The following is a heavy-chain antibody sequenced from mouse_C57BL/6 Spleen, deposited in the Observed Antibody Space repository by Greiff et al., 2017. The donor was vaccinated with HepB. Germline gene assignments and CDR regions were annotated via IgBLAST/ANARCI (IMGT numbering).Heavy chain of an antibody. V-gene: IGHV1-9*01. Sequence: VQLQQSGAELMKPGASVKLSCKATGYTFTGYWIEWVKQRPGHGLEWIGEILPGSGSTIYNEKFKGKATFTADTSSNTAYMQLSSLTTEDSAIYYGAREGGLLRGRFAYWGQGTLVTVSA. J-gene: IGHJ3*01. D-gene: IGHD1-1*01. CDR2: ILPGSGST. CDR1: GYTFTGYW. CDR3: AREGGLLRGRFAY.